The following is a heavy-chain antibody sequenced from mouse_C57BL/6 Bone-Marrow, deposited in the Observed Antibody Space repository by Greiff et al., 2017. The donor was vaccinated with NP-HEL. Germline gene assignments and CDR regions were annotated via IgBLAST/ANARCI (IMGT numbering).Heavy chain of an antibody. Sequence: VQLQQSGAELARPGASVKMSCKASGYTFTSYTMPWVKQRPGQGLEWIGYINPSSGYTKYNQKFKDKATLTADKSSSTAYMQLSSLTSEDSAVYYCAVTYYYGSTPMDYWGQGTSVTVSS. CDR3: AVTYYYGSTPMDY. CDR1: GYTFTSYT. D-gene: IGHD1-1*01. CDR2: INPSSGYT. V-gene: IGHV1-4*01. J-gene: IGHJ4*01.